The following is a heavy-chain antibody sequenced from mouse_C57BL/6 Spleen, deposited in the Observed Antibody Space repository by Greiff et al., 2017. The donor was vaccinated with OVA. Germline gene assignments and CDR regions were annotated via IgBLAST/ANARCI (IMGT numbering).Heavy chain of an antibody. D-gene: IGHD1-1*01. CDR1: GYSITSGYY. J-gene: IGHJ2*01. V-gene: IGHV3-6*01. Sequence: EVQLQESGPGLVKPSQSLSLTCSVTGYSITSGYYWNWIRQFPGNKLEWMGYISYDGSNNYNPSLKNRISITRDTSKNQFFLKLNSVTTEDTATYYCARAATVEYYFDYWGQGTTLTVSS. CDR2: ISYDGSN. CDR3: ARAATVEYYFDY.